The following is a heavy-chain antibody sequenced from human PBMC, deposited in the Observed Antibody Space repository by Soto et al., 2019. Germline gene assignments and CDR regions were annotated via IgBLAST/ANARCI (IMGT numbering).Heavy chain of an antibody. CDR1: GGTFSTYG. CDR2: IIPKFGTT. V-gene: IGHV1-69*13. CDR3: ARDVDPYYGGNALSLDY. J-gene: IGHJ4*02. Sequence: QVQLVQSGAEVKKPGSSVKVSCKASGGTFSTYGINWVRLAPGQGLEWMGWIIPKFGTTKNAQKFQGRVTLTADEATNTAYMDIKYLRSEDTAVYFCARDVDPYYGGNALSLDYWGQGTLVTVSS. D-gene: IGHD4-17*01.